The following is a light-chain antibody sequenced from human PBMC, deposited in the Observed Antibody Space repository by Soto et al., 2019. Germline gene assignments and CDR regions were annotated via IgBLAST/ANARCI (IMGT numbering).Light chain of an antibody. CDR2: DVS. J-gene: IGKJ5*01. CDR3: QQFNVYPIT. V-gene: IGKV1-13*02. CDR1: QDIRGA. Sequence: AIQLTQSPSSLSASVGDRVTITCRASQDIRGALAWYQQKPGKDPKLLIYDVSSLESGVPSRFRRSGSGTDFTFTISSLHPEEFATYYCQQFNVYPITFGQGTRLEIK.